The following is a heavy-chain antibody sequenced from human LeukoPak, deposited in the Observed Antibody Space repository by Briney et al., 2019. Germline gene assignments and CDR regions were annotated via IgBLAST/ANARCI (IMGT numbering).Heavy chain of an antibody. V-gene: IGHV3-74*01. CDR1: GFTFSSYW. CDR3: AKDINDILTSWFDP. CDR2: IDSDGSST. Sequence: GGSLRLSCAASGFTFSSYWMHWVRQAPGKGLVWVSRIDSDGSSTSYADSVKGRFTISRDNAKNSLYLQMNSLRAEDTALYYCAKDINDILTSWFDPWGQGTLVTVSS. J-gene: IGHJ5*02. D-gene: IGHD3-9*01.